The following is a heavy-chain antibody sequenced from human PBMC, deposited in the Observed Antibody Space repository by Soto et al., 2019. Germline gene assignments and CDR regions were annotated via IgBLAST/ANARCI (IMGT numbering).Heavy chain of an antibody. CDR3: ARDLKGYYDSSGYLEDAFDI. J-gene: IGHJ3*02. D-gene: IGHD3-22*01. CDR2: ISAYNGNT. V-gene: IGHV1-18*01. CDR1: GYTFTSYG. Sequence: ASVKVSCKASGYTFTSYGISWARQAPGQGLEWMGWISAYNGNTNYALKLQGRVTMTTDTSTSTAYMELRSLRSDDTAVYYCARDLKGYYDSSGYLEDAFDIWGQGTMVTVSS.